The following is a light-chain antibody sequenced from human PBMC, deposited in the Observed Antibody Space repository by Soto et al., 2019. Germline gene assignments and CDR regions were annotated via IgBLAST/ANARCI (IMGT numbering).Light chain of an antibody. J-gene: IGLJ1*01. CDR3: SSYASNNNYV. V-gene: IGLV2-8*01. CDR1: SSDIGDYNY. CDR2: EVT. Sequence: SVLTQPPSASGSPGQSVTFSCTGTSSDIGDYNYVSWYQQHPGKAPKLMIYEVTKRPSGVPDRFSGSKSGNTASLTVSGLQADDEADYYCSSYASNNNYVFGTGTKVTVL.